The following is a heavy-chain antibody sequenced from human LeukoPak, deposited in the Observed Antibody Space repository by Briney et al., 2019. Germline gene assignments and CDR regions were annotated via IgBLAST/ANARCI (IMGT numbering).Heavy chain of an antibody. J-gene: IGHJ4*02. D-gene: IGHD3-22*01. Sequence: SETLSLTCAVYGGSFSGYYWSWIRQPPGKGLEWIGEINHSGSTNYNPSLKSRVTISVDTSKNQFSLKLSSVTAADTAVYYCARAVGITMTRSRLAFDYWGQGTLVTVSS. CDR2: INHSGST. CDR1: GGSFSGYY. CDR3: ARAVGITMTRSRLAFDY. V-gene: IGHV4-34*01.